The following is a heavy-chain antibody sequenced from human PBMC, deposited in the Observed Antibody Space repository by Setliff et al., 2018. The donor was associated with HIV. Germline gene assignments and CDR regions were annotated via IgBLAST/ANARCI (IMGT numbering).Heavy chain of an antibody. CDR2: IYTSGST. J-gene: IGHJ4*02. D-gene: IGHD3-22*01. Sequence: SETLSLTCTVSGGSISSGSYYWSWIRQPAGKGLEWIGHIYTSGSTNYNPSLKSRVTISVDTSKNQFSLKLSSVTAADTAVYYCARDEYYYDSSGYSWGQGTLVTVSS. V-gene: IGHV4-61*09. CDR1: GGSISSGSYY. CDR3: ARDEYYYDSSGYS.